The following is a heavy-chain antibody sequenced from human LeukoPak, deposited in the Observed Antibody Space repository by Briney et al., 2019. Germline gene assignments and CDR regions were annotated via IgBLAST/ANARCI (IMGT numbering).Heavy chain of an antibody. V-gene: IGHV3-23*01. CDR1: GFTFSSYA. D-gene: IGHD2-2*01. CDR3: AKVRHCSSTSCYWGYYFDY. Sequence: GGSLRLSCAASGFTFSSYAMSWVRQAPGKGLEWVSAISGSGGSTYYADSVKGRFTISRDNSKNTLYLQMNSLGAEDTAVYYCAKVRHCSSTSCYWGYYFDYWGQGTLVTVSS. J-gene: IGHJ4*02. CDR2: ISGSGGST.